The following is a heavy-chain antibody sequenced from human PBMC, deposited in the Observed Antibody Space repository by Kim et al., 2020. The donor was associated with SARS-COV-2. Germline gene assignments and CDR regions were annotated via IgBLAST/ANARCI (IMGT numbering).Heavy chain of an antibody. J-gene: IGHJ4*02. D-gene: IGHD3-10*01. CDR2: ISSSSSYI. Sequence: GGSLRLSCAASGFTFSSYSMNWVRQAPGKGLEWVSSISSSSSYIYYADSVKGRFTISRDNAKNSLYLQMNSLRAEDTAVYYCARDSYGSGSYSGLQPVDYWGQGTLVTVSS. V-gene: IGHV3-21*01. CDR3: ARDSYGSGSYSGLQPVDY. CDR1: GFTFSSYS.